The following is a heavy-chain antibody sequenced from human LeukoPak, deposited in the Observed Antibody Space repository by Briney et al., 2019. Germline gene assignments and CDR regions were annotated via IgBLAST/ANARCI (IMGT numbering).Heavy chain of an antibody. D-gene: IGHD4-17*01. CDR2: IYYSGST. CDR1: GGSISSYY. J-gene: IGHJ4*02. CDR3: AREETYGDNPFDY. Sequence: PSETLSLICTVSGGSISSYYWSWIRQPPGKGLEWIGYIYYSGSTNYNPSLKSRVTISVDTSKNQFSLKLSSVTAADTAVYYCAREETYGDNPFDYWGQGTLVTVSS. V-gene: IGHV4-59*12.